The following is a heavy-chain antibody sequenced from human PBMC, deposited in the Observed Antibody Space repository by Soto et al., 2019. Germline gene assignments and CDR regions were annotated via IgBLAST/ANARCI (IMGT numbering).Heavy chain of an antibody. CDR1: GYIFSDYG. D-gene: IGHD4-17*01. CDR3: AKRTSGTTWGESDY. J-gene: IGHJ4*02. V-gene: IGHV1-18*04. Sequence: GASVKVSCKPSGYIFSDYGINWVRQAPGQGLEWMGWISGYSGNANLAQKFQGRVTMSRDTATRTAYMELRSLRSDDTAVYYCAKRTSGTTWGESDYWGQGTLVTVSS. CDR2: ISGYSGNA.